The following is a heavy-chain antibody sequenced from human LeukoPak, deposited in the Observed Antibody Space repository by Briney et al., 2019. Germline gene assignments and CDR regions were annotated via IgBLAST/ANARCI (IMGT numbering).Heavy chain of an antibody. V-gene: IGHV1-18*01. CDR2: ISAYNGNT. CDR3: ARDCSGGSCYLYFDY. D-gene: IGHD2-15*01. Sequence: ASVKVSCKASGYTFTSYGISWVRQAPGQGLEWMGWISAYNGNTNYAQKLQGRVTMTIDTSTSTAYTELRSLRSDDTAVYYCARDCSGGSCYLYFDYWGQGTLVTVSS. CDR1: GYTFTSYG. J-gene: IGHJ4*02.